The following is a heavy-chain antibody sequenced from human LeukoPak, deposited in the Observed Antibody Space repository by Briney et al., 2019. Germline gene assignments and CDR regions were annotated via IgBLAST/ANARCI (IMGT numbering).Heavy chain of an antibody. CDR2: INHSGST. D-gene: IGHD5-18*01. CDR1: GGSFSGYY. CDR3: ARHYFLRRYSYGPAPLYWYFDL. V-gene: IGHV4-34*01. J-gene: IGHJ2*01. Sequence: SETLSLTCAVYGGSFSGYYWSWIRQPPGKGLEWIGEINHSGSTNYNPSLKSRVTISVDTSKNQFSLKLSSVTAADTAVYYCARHYFLRRYSYGPAPLYWYFDLWGRGTLVTVSS.